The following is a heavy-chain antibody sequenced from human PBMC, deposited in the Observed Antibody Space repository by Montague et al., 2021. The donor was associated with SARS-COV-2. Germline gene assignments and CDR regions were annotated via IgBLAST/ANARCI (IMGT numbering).Heavy chain of an antibody. CDR3: ARYGDYGSWFDP. CDR1: GFSLNTSGEG. Sequence: PALVKPTQTLTLTCTFSGFSLNTSGEGVGWVRQPPGKALERLALIYWDDDKRYSPSLKSRSTISKDTTKNEVVLTAANMDPVDAATYYCARYGDYGSWFDPWGQGTLVTVSS. J-gene: IGHJ5*02. V-gene: IGHV2-5*02. D-gene: IGHD4-17*01. CDR2: IYWDDDK.